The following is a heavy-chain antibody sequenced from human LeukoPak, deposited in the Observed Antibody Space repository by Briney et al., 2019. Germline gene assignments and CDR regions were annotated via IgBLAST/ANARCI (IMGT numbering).Heavy chain of an antibody. CDR3: ARSGDGDYALY. J-gene: IGHJ4*02. CDR2: ISGSGGGT. Sequence: GGSLRLSCVASGFTFSSYGMSWVRQAPGKGLEWVSGISGSGGGTYGADSVKGRFTISRDNSKNTLYLQMKSLRAEDTAVYYCARSGDGDYALYWGQGTLVTASS. D-gene: IGHD4-17*01. V-gene: IGHV3-23*01. CDR1: GFTFSSYG.